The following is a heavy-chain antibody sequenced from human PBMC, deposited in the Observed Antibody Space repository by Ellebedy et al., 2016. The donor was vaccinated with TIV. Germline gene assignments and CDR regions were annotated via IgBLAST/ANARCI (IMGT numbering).Heavy chain of an antibody. CDR2: INPSGGST. CDR1: GYTFTSYY. V-gene: IGHV1-46*01. CDR3: ARGYCRLTHHPECYYYYYGMDV. Sequence: ASVKVSCXASGYTFTSYYMHWVRQAPGQGLEWMGIINPSGGSTSYAQKFQGRVTMTRDTSTSTVYMELSSLRSEDTAVYYCARGYCRLTHHPECYYYYYGMDVWGQGTTVTVSS. D-gene: IGHD2-15*01. J-gene: IGHJ6*02.